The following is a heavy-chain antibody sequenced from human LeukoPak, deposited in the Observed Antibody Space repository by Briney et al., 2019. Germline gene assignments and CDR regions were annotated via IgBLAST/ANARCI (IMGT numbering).Heavy chain of an antibody. V-gene: IGHV4-59*06. CDR2: IYYSWST. Sequence: PGGSLRLSCAASGSTFSSYEMNWVRQAPGKGLEWIGYIYYSWSTYYNASLMSRVTLSADTSKNQFSLKVTSVTAADTAVYYCARVLSGVKPFDIWGQGTMVTVSS. CDR1: GSTFSSYE. J-gene: IGHJ3*02. CDR3: ARVLSGVKPFDI. D-gene: IGHD2/OR15-2a*01.